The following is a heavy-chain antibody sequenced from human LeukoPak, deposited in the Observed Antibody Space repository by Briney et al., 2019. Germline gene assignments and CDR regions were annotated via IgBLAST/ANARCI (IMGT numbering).Heavy chain of an antibody. CDR3: ANLYDFWSGHYSAVSGDH. V-gene: IGHV3-23*01. D-gene: IGHD3-3*01. CDR1: GFTFSSYA. J-gene: IGHJ4*02. CDR2: ISGSGGST. Sequence: GGSLRLSCAASGFTFSSYAMSWVRQAPGKGLEWVSAISGSGGSTYYADSVKGRFTISRDNSKNTLYLQMNSLRAEDTAVYYCANLYDFWSGHYSAVSGDHWGQGTLVTVSS.